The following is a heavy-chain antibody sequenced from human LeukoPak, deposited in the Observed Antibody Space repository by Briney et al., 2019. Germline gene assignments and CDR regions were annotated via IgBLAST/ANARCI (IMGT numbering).Heavy chain of an antibody. CDR3: VRSATRSSTSFYDY. J-gene: IGHJ4*02. CDR1: RFTFSSYT. CDR2: ISGSGDST. D-gene: IGHD2-2*01. V-gene: IGHV3-23*01. Sequence: GGSLRLSCAASRFTFSSYTMSWVRQAPGKGLEWVSDISGSGDSTCYADSVQGRFTISRDNSKNTVYLQMNSLRAEDTAVYYCVRSATRSSTSFYDYWGQGTLVTVSS.